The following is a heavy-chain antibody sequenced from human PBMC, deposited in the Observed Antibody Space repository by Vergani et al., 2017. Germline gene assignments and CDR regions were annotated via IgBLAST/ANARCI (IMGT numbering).Heavy chain of an antibody. J-gene: IGHJ4*02. D-gene: IGHD3-3*01. CDR3: ARGPTIFGVVTALFVY. CDR2: INPNSGGT. CDR1: GYTFTGYY. V-gene: IGHV1-2*04. Sequence: QVQLVQSGAEVKKPGASVKVSCKASGYTFTGYYMHWVRQAPGQGLEWMGWINPNSGGTNYAQKFQGWVTMTRDTSISTAYMELSRLRSDDTAVYYCARGPTIFGVVTALFVYWGQGTLVTVSS.